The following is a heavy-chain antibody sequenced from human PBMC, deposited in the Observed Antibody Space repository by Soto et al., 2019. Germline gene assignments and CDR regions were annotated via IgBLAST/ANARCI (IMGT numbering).Heavy chain of an antibody. CDR1: GFNISSYG. CDR2: IWYDGSNK. Sequence: PGRSMRLSCAASGFNISSYGMHRVSQATGKGLEWVAVIWYDGSNKYYADSVKGRFTISRDNSKNTLYLQMNSLRAEDTAVYYCARGGSKYYYDSSGYHHPLDPWGQGTLVTVSS. D-gene: IGHD3-22*01. V-gene: IGHV3-33*01. J-gene: IGHJ5*02. CDR3: ARGGSKYYYDSSGYHHPLDP.